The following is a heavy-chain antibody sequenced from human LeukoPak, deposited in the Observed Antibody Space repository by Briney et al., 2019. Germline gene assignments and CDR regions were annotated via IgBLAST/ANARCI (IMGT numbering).Heavy chain of an antibody. Sequence: GESLKISCKGSGYSFPNYWIGWVRQMPGKGLEWMGIIYPGDSDTRYSPSFQGRVTISADKSINTAYLQWSSLKASDTAMYYCATLYSSTWPIYWGQGTLVTVSS. CDR2: IYPGDSDT. D-gene: IGHD6-13*01. CDR3: ATLYSSTWPIY. J-gene: IGHJ4*02. V-gene: IGHV5-51*01. CDR1: GYSFPNYW.